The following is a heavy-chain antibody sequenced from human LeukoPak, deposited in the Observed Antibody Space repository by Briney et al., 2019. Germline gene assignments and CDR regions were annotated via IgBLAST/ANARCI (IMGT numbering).Heavy chain of an antibody. Sequence: SGGSLRLSCAASGLTFSNFVMSWVRQAPGKGLEWVSGISRNGDSTYYADSVKGRFTISRDNSKNTLYLQMNSLRAEDTAVYYCARAGGYCSTTRCYDEYFQHWGQGTLVTVSS. CDR1: GLTFSNFV. CDR3: ARAGGYCSTTRCYDEYFQH. J-gene: IGHJ1*01. CDR2: ISRNGDST. D-gene: IGHD2-2*01. V-gene: IGHV3-23*01.